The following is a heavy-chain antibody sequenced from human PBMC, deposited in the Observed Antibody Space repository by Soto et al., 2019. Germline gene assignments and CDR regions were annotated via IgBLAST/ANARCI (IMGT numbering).Heavy chain of an antibody. CDR3: VKGSVGSRPYYCDH. Sequence: EVQVLESGGDLVQPGGSLRLSCAGSGFTFSTYAMSWVRQAPGKGLEWVSAISDNGGSTWYADSVKGRFTISRDNSMNTLYLQTNSLRGEDTAVYYCVKGSVGSRPYYCDHWGQGTLVTVSS. V-gene: IGHV3-23*01. D-gene: IGHD2-15*01. CDR1: GFTFSTYA. J-gene: IGHJ4*02. CDR2: ISDNGGST.